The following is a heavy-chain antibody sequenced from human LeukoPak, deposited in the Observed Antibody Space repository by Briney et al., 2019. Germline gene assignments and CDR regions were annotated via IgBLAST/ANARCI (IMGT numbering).Heavy chain of an antibody. D-gene: IGHD3-22*01. Sequence: PGGSLRLSCAASGFTFRSYAMHWVRQAPGKGLEYVSAISSNGGSTYYADSVKGRFTISRDNSKNTLYLQMSSLRAEDTAVYYCVKEPGDSSGYYLQPILDYWGQGTLVTVSS. V-gene: IGHV3-64D*09. CDR2: ISSNGGST. J-gene: IGHJ4*02. CDR1: GFTFRSYA. CDR3: VKEPGDSSGYYLQPILDY.